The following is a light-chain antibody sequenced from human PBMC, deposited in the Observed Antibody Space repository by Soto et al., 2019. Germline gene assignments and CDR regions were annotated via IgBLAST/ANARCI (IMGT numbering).Light chain of an antibody. CDR2: DSN. J-gene: IGLJ7*01. Sequence: QSVLTQPPSVSAAPGQKVTISCSGSSSNIGSNSVSWYQQLPGKAPKLLIYDSNKRPSGIPDRFSGSKSGSSAILGITGLQTGDEADYYCGTWDSSLTAVFGGGTQLTVL. CDR1: SSNIGSNS. CDR3: GTWDSSLTAV. V-gene: IGLV1-51*01.